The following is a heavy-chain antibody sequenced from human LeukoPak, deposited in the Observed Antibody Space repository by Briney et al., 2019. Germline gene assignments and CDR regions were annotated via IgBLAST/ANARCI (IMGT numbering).Heavy chain of an antibody. Sequence: ASVKVSCKASGYTFTSYDINWVRQATGQGLEWMGWINPNSGGTNYAQKFQGRVTMTRDTSISTAYMELSRLRSDDTAVYYCAIGRWSQHYWGQGTLVTVSS. CDR3: AIGRWSQHY. CDR1: GYTFTSYD. CDR2: INPNSGGT. V-gene: IGHV1-2*02. J-gene: IGHJ4*02. D-gene: IGHD1-26*01.